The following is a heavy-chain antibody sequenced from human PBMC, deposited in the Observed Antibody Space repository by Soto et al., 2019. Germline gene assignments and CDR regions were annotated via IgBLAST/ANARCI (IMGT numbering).Heavy chain of an antibody. CDR1: GYSFTDYH. J-gene: IGHJ6*02. CDR2: INPKSGGT. V-gene: IGHV1-2*04. D-gene: IGHD2-8*01. CDR3: ARGHSTDCSNGVCSFFYNHEMDV. Sequence: ASVKVSWKASGYSFTDYHIHWVRQAPGQGLEWLGRINPKSGGTSTAQKFQGWVTMTRDRSISTVYMELTRLRSDDTAVYFCARGHSTDCSNGVCSFFYNHEMDVWGQGTTVTVSS.